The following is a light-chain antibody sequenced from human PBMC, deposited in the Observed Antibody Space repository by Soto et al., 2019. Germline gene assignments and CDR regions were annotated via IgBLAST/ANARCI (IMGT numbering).Light chain of an antibody. V-gene: IGKV1-6*01. CDR2: GAS. CDR1: QAIRNE. CDR3: LQDNNFPRT. Sequence: AIQMTQSPSSLSASVGDRVTITCRATQAIRNELAWYQQKPGKAPKLLIYGASSLQSGVPSRFSGSGSGTDFTLTISSLQPEDFATYYCLQDNNFPRTFGQGTKLEIK. J-gene: IGKJ2*01.